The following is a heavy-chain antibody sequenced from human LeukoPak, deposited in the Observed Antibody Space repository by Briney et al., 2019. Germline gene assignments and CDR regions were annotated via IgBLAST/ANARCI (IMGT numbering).Heavy chain of an antibody. CDR2: ISSSGSSI. V-gene: IGHV3-21*01. CDR3: ARAGYCSGGSCYNRYYYYYGMDV. Sequence: GGSLRLSCAASGFTFSSYSMNWVRQAPGEGLEWVSCISSSGSSIYYADSVKGRFTISRDNAKNSLYLQMNSLRAEDTAVYYCARAGYCSGGSCYNRYYYYYGMDVWGQGTTVTVSS. J-gene: IGHJ6*02. D-gene: IGHD2-15*01. CDR1: GFTFSSYS.